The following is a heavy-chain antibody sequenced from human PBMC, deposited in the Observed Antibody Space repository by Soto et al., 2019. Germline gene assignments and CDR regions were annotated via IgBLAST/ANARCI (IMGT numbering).Heavy chain of an antibody. D-gene: IGHD3-22*01. Sequence: PSETLSLTCTVSGGSVSSGSYYWSWIRQPPGKGLEWIGYIHYSGSTNYNPSLKSRVTTSVDTSKNQFSLKLSSVTAADTAVYYCARVVEYYYDSSGYSHRSDPWGQGTLVTGSS. CDR3: ARVVEYYYDSSGYSHRSDP. CDR1: GGSVSSGSYY. J-gene: IGHJ5*02. V-gene: IGHV4-61*01. CDR2: IHYSGST.